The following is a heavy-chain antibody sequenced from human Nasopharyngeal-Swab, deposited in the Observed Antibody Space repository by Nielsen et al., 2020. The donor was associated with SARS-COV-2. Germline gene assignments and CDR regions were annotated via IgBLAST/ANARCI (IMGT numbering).Heavy chain of an antibody. Sequence: SETLSLTCTVSSYSISGYYWSWIRQPPGKGLEWLGYIYYPGSTNYNHSLKSRVTMSVDTSKKELSLELISVTAADTAVYYCARAGDSGVWYAFDIWGQGTRVTVSS. CDR3: ARAGDSGVWYAFDI. V-gene: IGHV4-59*01. D-gene: IGHD2-15*01. CDR2: IYYPGST. J-gene: IGHJ3*02. CDR1: SYSISGYY.